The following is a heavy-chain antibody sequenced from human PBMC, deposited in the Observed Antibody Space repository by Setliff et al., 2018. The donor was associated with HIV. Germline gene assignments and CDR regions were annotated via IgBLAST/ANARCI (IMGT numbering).Heavy chain of an antibody. Sequence: GGSLRLSCAASGFTFSSYSMNWVRQAPGKGLEWVSSISRSSSYIHYVDSVKGRFTISRDNAKNSLYLQMNSLRAEDTAVYYCAREPSAAGPEYFQHWGQGTLVTVSS. J-gene: IGHJ1*01. CDR3: AREPSAAGPEYFQH. CDR1: GFTFSSYS. CDR2: ISRSSSYI. D-gene: IGHD6-13*01. V-gene: IGHV3-21*01.